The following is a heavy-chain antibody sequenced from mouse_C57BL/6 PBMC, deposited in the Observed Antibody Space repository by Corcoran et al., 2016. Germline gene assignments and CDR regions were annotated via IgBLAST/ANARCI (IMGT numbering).Heavy chain of an antibody. CDR1: GYACTDYY. J-gene: IGHJ4*01. D-gene: IGHD1-1*01. V-gene: IGHV1-75*01. CDR2: IFPGSGST. Sequence: QVQLQQSGAALVKPGASAKISCKASGYACTDYYINWVKQRPGQGLEWIGWIFPGSGSTYYNEKFKGKATLTVDKSSSTAYMLLSSLTSEDSAVYFCAREDYGSSYGDYWGQGTSVTVSS. CDR3: AREDYGSSYGDY.